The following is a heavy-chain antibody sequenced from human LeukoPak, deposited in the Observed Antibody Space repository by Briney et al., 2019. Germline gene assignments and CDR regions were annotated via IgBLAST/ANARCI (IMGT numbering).Heavy chain of an antibody. CDR1: GGSISSSSYY. CDR3: ASSPADLYSSGWYPY. V-gene: IGHV4-39*01. D-gene: IGHD6-19*01. CDR2: IYYSGGT. J-gene: IGHJ1*01. Sequence: SETLSLTCTVSGGSISSSSYYWGWIRQPPGKGLEWIGSIYYSGGTYYNPSLKSRVTISVDTSKNQFSLKLSSVTAADTAVYYCASSPADLYSSGWYPYWGQGTLVTVSS.